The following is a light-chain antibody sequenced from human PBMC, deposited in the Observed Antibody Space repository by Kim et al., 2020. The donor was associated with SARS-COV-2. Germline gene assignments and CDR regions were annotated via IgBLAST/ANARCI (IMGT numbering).Light chain of an antibody. V-gene: IGLV1-47*01. CDR1: SSNIGSNY. Sequence: GQRVTISCSGSSSNIGSNYVYWYQQLPGTAPQLLIYRNNQRPSGVPDRFSGSKSGTSASLAISGLRSEDEADYYCAAWDDSLSCVVFGGGTQLTVL. J-gene: IGLJ2*01. CDR3: AAWDDSLSCVV. CDR2: RNN.